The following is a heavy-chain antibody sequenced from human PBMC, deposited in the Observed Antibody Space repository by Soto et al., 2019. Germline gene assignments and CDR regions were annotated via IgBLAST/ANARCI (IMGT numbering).Heavy chain of an antibody. CDR3: TRDGDGRMTTNPYYYYGMDV. CDR1: GGSISGYY. V-gene: IGHV4-59*01. D-gene: IGHD2-21*02. Sequence: PSETLSLTCTVSGGSISGYYWSWIRQPPGKGLEWVGNVYYSGGAKYNPSVKRRVSISVDTSKNQFSLNLSSVTAADTAVDYCTRDGDGRMTTNPYYYYGMDVWGPGTMVTVSS. CDR2: VYYSGGA. J-gene: IGHJ6*02.